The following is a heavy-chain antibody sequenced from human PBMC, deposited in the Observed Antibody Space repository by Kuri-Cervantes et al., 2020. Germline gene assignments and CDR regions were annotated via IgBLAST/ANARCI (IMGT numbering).Heavy chain of an antibody. V-gene: IGHV3-30-3*01. J-gene: IGHJ4*02. Sequence: GGSLRLSCGASTVSFSTYAMHWVRQAPGKGLEWVAVISYDGSEQYYTDSVKGRFSISRDNAKNSLYLQMNSLRDEDTAVYFCVRDHIYAFDYWGQGTLVTVSS. CDR3: VRDHIYAFDY. D-gene: IGHD5/OR15-5a*01. CDR1: TVSFSTYA. CDR2: ISYDGSEQ.